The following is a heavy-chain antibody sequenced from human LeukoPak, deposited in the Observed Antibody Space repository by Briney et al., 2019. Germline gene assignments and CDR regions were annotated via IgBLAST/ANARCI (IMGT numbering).Heavy chain of an antibody. CDR1: GGSISSYY. CDR3: ARQKWLRQGDNWFDP. CDR2: IYYSGST. D-gene: IGHD5-12*01. Sequence: SSETLSLTCTVSGGSISSYYWSWIRQPPGKGLEWIGYIYYSGSTNYNPSLKGRVTISVDTSKNQFSLKLSSVTAVDTAVYYCARQKWLRQGDNWFDPWGQGTLVTVSS. J-gene: IGHJ5*02. V-gene: IGHV4-59*08.